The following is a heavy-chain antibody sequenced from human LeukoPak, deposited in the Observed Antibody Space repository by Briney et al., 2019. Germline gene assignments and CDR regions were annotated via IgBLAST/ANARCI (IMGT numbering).Heavy chain of an antibody. J-gene: IGHJ4*02. CDR3: TKTLPNYYGSSGYLAEPDY. CDR1: GFTFSNAW. V-gene: IGHV3-15*01. Sequence: GGSLRLSCAASGFTFSNAWMSWVRQAPGKGLEWVGRIKSKSDGGTTDYAAPVKGRFTISRDDSKNTMYLQMNSLETEDTAMYYCTKTLPNYYGSSGYLAEPDYWGQGTLVTVSS. CDR2: IKSKSDGGTT. D-gene: IGHD3-22*01.